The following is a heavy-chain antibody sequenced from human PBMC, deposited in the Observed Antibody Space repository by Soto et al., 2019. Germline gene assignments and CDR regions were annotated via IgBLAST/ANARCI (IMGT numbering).Heavy chain of an antibody. D-gene: IGHD1-1*01. CDR3: AREVNWISRGVPDAFDI. CDR2: IYYSGST. J-gene: IGHJ3*02. CDR1: GGSISSGGYY. Sequence: SETLSLTCTVSGGSISSGGYYWSWIRQHPGKGLEWIGYIYYSGSTYYNPSLKSRVTISVDTSKNQFSLKLSSVTAADTAVYYCAREVNWISRGVPDAFDIWGQGTMVTVSS. V-gene: IGHV4-31*03.